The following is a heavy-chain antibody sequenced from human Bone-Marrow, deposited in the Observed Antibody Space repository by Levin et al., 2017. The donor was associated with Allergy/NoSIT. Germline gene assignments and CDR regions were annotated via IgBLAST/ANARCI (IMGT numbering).Heavy chain of an antibody. CDR1: GGTFSSYA. D-gene: IGHD3-16*01. Sequence: GASVKVSCKASGGTFSSYAISWVRQAPGQGLEWMGGIIPIFGTANYAQKFQGRVTITADESTSTAYMELSSLRSEDTAVYYCARDYQGKDRGEFDPGYFQHWGQGTLVTVSS. V-gene: IGHV1-69*13. CDR3: ARDYQGKDRGEFDPGYFQH. CDR2: IIPIFGTA. J-gene: IGHJ1*01.